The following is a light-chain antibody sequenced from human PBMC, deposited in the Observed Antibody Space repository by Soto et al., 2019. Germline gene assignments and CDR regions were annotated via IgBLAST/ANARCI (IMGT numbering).Light chain of an antibody. J-gene: IGKJ1*01. Sequence: DIQMTQSPSSLSASLGDRVTITCRASQSISSYLNWYQVKPGRAPKLVIYAASRLQSGVPSRFSVSGSGTHFTLTITGLQPEDFGAYYCQQTYSVPGTFGQGTKVDIK. V-gene: IGKV1-39*01. CDR1: QSISSY. CDR2: AAS. CDR3: QQTYSVPGT.